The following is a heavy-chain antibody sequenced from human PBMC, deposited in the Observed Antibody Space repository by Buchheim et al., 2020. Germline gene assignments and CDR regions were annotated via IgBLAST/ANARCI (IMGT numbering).Heavy chain of an antibody. J-gene: IGHJ4*02. CDR2: INHSGST. CDR3: ARPKYSSSWYAY. D-gene: IGHD6-13*01. CDR1: GGSFSGYY. V-gene: IGHV4-34*01. Sequence: QVQLQQWGAGLLKPSETLSLTCAVYGGSFSGYYWSWIRQPPGKGLEWIGEINHSGSTNYNPSLKSRVTISVDTSQNQFSLKLSSVTAADTAVYYCARPKYSSSWYAYWGQGTL.